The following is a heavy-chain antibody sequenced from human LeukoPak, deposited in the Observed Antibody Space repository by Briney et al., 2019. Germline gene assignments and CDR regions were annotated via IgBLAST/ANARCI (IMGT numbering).Heavy chain of an antibody. J-gene: IGHJ6*04. D-gene: IGHD1-26*01. V-gene: IGHV1-2*02. CDR3: XXXXXXXXXXXXFVVRSSXXXXXYYXXX. Sequence: GASVKVSCKASGYTFTGYYMHWVRQAPGQGLEWMGWINPNSGGTNYAQKFQGRVTMTRDTSISTAYMELSSLRSEDTAVYYCXXXXXXXXXXXXFVVRSSXXXXXYYXXXWGKGTTVTVXS. CDR2: INPNSGGT. CDR1: GYTFTGYY.